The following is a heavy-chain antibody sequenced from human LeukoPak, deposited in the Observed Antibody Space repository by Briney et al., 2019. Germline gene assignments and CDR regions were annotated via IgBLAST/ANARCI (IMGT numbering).Heavy chain of an antibody. CDR3: ARDSRPYYYYMDV. J-gene: IGHJ6*03. V-gene: IGHV1-3*01. CDR1: GYTFTSYA. Sequence: GASVKVSCKASGYTFTSYAMHWVRQAPGQRLEWMGWINAGNGNTKYSQEFQGRVTITRDTSASTAYMELRSLRSDDTAVYYCARDSRPYYYYMDVWGKGTTVTVSS. CDR2: INAGNGNT.